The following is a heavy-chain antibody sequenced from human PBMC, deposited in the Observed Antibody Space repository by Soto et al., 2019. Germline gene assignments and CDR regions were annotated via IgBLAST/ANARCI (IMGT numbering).Heavy chain of an antibody. Sequence: EVQLLESGGGLVQPGGSLRLSCAASGFTFSSYAMSWVRQAAGKGLEWVSAISGSGGSTYYADSVKGRFTISRDNSKNTLYLQMNRLRAEDTAVYYCAKKRDDGSYLTFDYWGQGTLVTVSS. D-gene: IGHD1-26*01. J-gene: IGHJ4*02. CDR2: ISGSGGST. CDR1: GFTFSSYA. V-gene: IGHV3-23*01. CDR3: AKKRDDGSYLTFDY.